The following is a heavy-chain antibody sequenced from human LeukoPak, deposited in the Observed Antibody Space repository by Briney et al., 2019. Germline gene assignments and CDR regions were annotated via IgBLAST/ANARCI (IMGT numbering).Heavy chain of an antibody. J-gene: IGHJ4*02. CDR2: ISAYNANT. CDR1: GYTFTSYG. V-gene: IGHV1-18*01. D-gene: IGHD6-6*01. CDR3: ARDFTYGTSSAY. Sequence: ASVKVSCKASGYTFTSYGFSWVRQAPGQGLEWMGWISAYNANTNYAQKFQGRVTMTTDTSTNTAFMELRSLRFDDTAVYYCARDFTYGTSSAYWGQGTLVTVSS.